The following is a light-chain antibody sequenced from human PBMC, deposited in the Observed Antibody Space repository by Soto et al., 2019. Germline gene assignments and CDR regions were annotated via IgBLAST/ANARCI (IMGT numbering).Light chain of an antibody. Sequence: DIQMTQSPSSVSASVGDTVTITCRASQDINSRIAWFQQQPGRPPKYVIQAATMLQSGFPSRFAGSGSGRDFTLTIHTLQPEDSATYYCLQVANFPRTFGQGTKVE. V-gene: IGKV1-12*01. J-gene: IGKJ1*01. CDR2: AAT. CDR1: QDINSR. CDR3: LQVANFPRT.